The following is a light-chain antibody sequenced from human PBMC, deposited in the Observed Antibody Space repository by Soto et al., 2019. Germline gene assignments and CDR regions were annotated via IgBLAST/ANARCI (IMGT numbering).Light chain of an antibody. CDR3: SSYAASGTVV. Sequence: QSALTQPASVSGSPGQSITISCTGPSSDFGGYILLSWYQQHPGKAPKLMIYEANKRPSGVSNRFACSKSGNTASLTISGLQAEDEADYYCSSYAASGTVVFGGGTKLTVL. J-gene: IGLJ2*01. CDR2: EAN. V-gene: IGLV2-23*01. CDR1: SSDFGGYIL.